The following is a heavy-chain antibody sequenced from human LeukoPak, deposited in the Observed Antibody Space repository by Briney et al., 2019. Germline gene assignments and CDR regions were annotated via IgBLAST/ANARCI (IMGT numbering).Heavy chain of an antibody. CDR2: INHSGST. V-gene: IGHV4-34*01. Sequence: PSETLSLTCAVYGGSFSGYYWSWIRQPPGKGLEWIGEINHSGSTNYNPSLKSRVTISVDTSKNQFSLKLSSVTAADTAVYYCARKLRVIHYFDYWGQGTLVTVSS. D-gene: IGHD3-16*02. CDR1: GGSFSGYY. CDR3: ARKLRVIHYFDY. J-gene: IGHJ4*02.